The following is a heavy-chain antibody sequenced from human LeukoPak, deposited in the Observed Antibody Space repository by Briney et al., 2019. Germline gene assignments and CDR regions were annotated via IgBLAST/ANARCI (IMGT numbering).Heavy chain of an antibody. CDR3: AKDKRDGYNSPYYLDY. J-gene: IGHJ4*02. V-gene: IGHV4-59*01. D-gene: IGHD5-24*01. CDR2: IYYSGST. CDR1: GGSISSYY. Sequence: SETLSLTCTVSGGSISSYYWSWIRQPPGKGLEWIGYIYYSGSTNCNPSLKSRVTISVDTSKNQFSLKLRSVTAADTAVYYCAKDKRDGYNSPYYLDYWGQGTQVTVSS.